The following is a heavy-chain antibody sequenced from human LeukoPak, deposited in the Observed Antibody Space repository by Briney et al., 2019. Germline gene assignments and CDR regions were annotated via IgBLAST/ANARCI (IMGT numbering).Heavy chain of an antibody. CDR1: GFTFSSYA. V-gene: IGHV3-23*01. CDR3: AKGESPQYMVRGVPYYYYVMDV. Sequence: PRGSLRLSCAASGFTFSSYAMNWVRQSPGKGLEWVSGISGNGVTRHYADSVKGRLTISRDNSKSTLYLQMSSLRAEDTAVYYCAKGESPQYMVRGVPYYYYVMDVWGQGNTFPVAS. J-gene: IGHJ6*02. D-gene: IGHD3-10*01. CDR2: ISGNGVTR.